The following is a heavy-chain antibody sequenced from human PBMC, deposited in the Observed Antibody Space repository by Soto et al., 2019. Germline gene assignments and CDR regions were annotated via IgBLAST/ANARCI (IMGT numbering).Heavy chain of an antibody. CDR1: GGSISSGGYY. D-gene: IGHD3-10*01. J-gene: IGHJ4*02. V-gene: IGHV4-31*03. CDR3: ARLYYYGSGSHYLLAY. CDR2: IYYSGST. Sequence: PSETLSLTCTVSGGSISSGGYYWSWIRQHLGKGLEWIGYIYYSGSTYYNPPLKSRVTISVDTSKNQFSLKLSSVTAADTAVYYCARLYYYGSGSHYLLAYWGQGTLVTVSS.